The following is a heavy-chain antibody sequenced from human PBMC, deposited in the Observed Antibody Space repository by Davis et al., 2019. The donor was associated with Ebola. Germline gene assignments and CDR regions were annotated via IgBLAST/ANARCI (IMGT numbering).Heavy chain of an antibody. CDR3: ARAVGPCSTSSCLTWFGP. V-gene: IGHV4-59*12. D-gene: IGHD2-2*01. Sequence: SETLSLTCAVSGGSISSYYWAWIRQPAGKGLEWIGYIHYRGNIKYNPSLQSRLTMSVDTSKNQFSLNLKSVTAFDSAIYYCARAVGPCSTSSCLTWFGPWGQGIVVTVSS. J-gene: IGHJ5*02. CDR2: IHYRGNI. CDR1: GGSISSYY.